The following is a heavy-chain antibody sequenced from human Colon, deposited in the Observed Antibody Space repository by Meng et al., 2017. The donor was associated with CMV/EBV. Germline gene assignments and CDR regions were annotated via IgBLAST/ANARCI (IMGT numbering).Heavy chain of an antibody. CDR1: GFTFSSYA. D-gene: IGHD6-6*01. V-gene: IGHV3-23*01. J-gene: IGHJ4*02. CDR2: IVGSGGTN. CDR3: AKGGIPTRPGEY. Sequence: GESLKISCAASGFTFSSYAMTWVRQAPGKGLEWVAAIVGSGGTNYYADPVKGRFTISRDNSKNTLYLQINSLRDENTAVYYCAKGGIPTRPGEYWGQGTLVTVSS.